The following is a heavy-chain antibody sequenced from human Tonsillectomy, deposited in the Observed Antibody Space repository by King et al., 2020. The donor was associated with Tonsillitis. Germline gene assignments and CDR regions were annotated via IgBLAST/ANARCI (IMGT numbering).Heavy chain of an antibody. J-gene: IGHJ2*01. V-gene: IGHV5-51*01. D-gene: IGHD1-26*01. CDR2: IYPGDSDT. CDR3: ARHAVGATYGHWYFDL. Sequence: VQLVESGAEVKKPGESLRISCKGSAYTFTSYWIGWVRQMPGKGLEWMGIIYPGDSDTRFTPSFQGQVTMSADKSISTAYLPWSSLKASDTAMYYCARHAVGATYGHWYFDLWGRGTLVTVSS. CDR1: AYTFTSYW.